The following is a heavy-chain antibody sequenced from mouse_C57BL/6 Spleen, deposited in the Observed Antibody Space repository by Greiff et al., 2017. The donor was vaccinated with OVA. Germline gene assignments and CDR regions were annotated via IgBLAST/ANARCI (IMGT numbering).Heavy chain of an antibody. CDR3: ATIYDGYYGYFDY. CDR2: IDPSDSYT. V-gene: IGHV1-69*01. Sequence: QVQLQQPGAELVMPGASVKLSCKASGYTFTSYWMHWVKQRPGQGLEWIGEIDPSDSYTNYNQQFKGKSTLTVDKSSSTAYMQLSSLTSEDSAVYYCATIYDGYYGYFDYWGQGTTLTVSS. J-gene: IGHJ2*01. D-gene: IGHD2-3*01. CDR1: GYTFTSYW.